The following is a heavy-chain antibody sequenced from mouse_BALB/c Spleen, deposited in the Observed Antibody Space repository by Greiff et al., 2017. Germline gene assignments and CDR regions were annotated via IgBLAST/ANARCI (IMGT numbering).Heavy chain of an antibody. D-gene: IGHD2-14*01. J-gene: IGHJ4*01. Sequence: QVQLQQSGAELMKPGASVKISCKATGYTFSSYWIEWVKQRPGHGLEWIGEILPGSGSTNYNEKFKGKATFTADTSSNTAYMQLSSLTSEDSAVYYCALYDGRVDYWGQGTSVTVSS. CDR3: ALYDGRVDY. CDR2: ILPGSGST. V-gene: IGHV1-9*01. CDR1: GYTFSSYW.